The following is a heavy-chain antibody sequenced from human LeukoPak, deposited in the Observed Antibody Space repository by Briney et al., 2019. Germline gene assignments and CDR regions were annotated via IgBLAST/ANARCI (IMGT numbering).Heavy chain of an antibody. CDR2: ICYSGST. CDR1: GGSISSYY. D-gene: IGHD1-26*01. V-gene: IGHV4-59*01. J-gene: IGHJ5*02. Sequence: SETLSLTCTVSGGSISSYYWSWIRQPPGKGLEWIGYICYSGSTNYNPSLKSRVTISVDTSKNQFSLKLSSVTAADTAVYYCARDMDGSFNWFDPWGQGTPVTVSS. CDR3: ARDMDGSFNWFDP.